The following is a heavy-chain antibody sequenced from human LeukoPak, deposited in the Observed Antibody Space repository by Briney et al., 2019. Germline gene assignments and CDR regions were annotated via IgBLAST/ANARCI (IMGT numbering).Heavy chain of an antibody. Sequence: GGSLRLSCAASGFTFSDYWMSWVCQAPGKGLEWVASINQDGIEKSYVDSVKGRFTFSRDNAKNSLYLQMNSLRAEDTAVYYCATGGAPRHYYFDYWGQGALVTVSS. J-gene: IGHJ4*02. CDR1: GFTFSDYW. CDR2: INQDGIEK. D-gene: IGHD1-14*01. V-gene: IGHV3-7*01. CDR3: ATGGAPRHYYFDY.